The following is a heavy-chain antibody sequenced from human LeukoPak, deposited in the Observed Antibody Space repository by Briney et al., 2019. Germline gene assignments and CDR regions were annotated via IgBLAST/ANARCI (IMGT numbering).Heavy chain of an antibody. V-gene: IGHV4-39*07. CDR1: GGSISSSSYY. J-gene: IGHJ4*02. D-gene: IGHD3-16*02. Sequence: SETLSLTCTVSGGSISSSSYYWGWIRQPPGKGLEWIGSIYYSGSTYYNPSLKSRVTISVDTSKNQFSLKLSSVTAADTAVYYCASIVQENFDYWGQGTLVTVSS. CDR2: IYYSGST. CDR3: ASIVQENFDY.